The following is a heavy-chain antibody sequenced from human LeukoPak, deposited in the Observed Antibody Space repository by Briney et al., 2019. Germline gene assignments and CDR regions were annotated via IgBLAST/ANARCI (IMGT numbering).Heavy chain of an antibody. CDR3: VRDWEWKAARNSFDP. V-gene: IGHV1-18*01. D-gene: IGHD6-6*01. J-gene: IGHJ5*02. CDR1: GYTFINYG. Sequence: ASVKVSCKASGYTFINYGISWVRQARGQGLEWMGWTSGDNVNTYYAQKFLGRVIMTTDISTTTAYMELRSLRPDDPAVYYCVRDWEWKAARNSFDPWGQGTRVTVSS. CDR2: TSGDNVNT.